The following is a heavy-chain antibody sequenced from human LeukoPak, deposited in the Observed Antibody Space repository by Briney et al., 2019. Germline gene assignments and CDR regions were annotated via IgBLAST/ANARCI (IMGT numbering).Heavy chain of an antibody. CDR1: GFTFSSYS. J-gene: IGHJ4*02. V-gene: IGHV3-21*01. Sequence: GGSLRLSCTASGFTFSSYSMNWVRQAPGKGLEWVSSISRSSDYMYYADSVKGRFTISRDNAKNSLYLQMNSLRAEDTAMYYCAREVVGATSGDHWGQGTLVTVSS. D-gene: IGHD1-26*01. CDR3: AREVVGATSGDH. CDR2: ISRSSDYM.